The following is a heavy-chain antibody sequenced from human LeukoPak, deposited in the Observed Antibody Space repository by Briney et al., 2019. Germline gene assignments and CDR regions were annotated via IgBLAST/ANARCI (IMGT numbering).Heavy chain of an antibody. D-gene: IGHD4-17*01. CDR2: ISFDGRNR. CDR3: APGGDYTFFDY. V-gene: IGHV3-30*03. CDR1: GFTFSNFA. Sequence: GGSLRLSCAASGFTFSNFAMTWVRQAPGKGLEWVAVISFDGRNRHYADSVKGRFTISRDNSKDTLFLQVNSLRAEDTAVYYCAPGGDYTFFDYWGQGTLVTVSS. J-gene: IGHJ4*02.